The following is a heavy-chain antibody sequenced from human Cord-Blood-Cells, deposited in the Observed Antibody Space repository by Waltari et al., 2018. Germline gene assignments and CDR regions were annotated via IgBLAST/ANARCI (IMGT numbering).Heavy chain of an antibody. CDR1: GFTFSSYG. CDR2: IGYDESNK. Sequence: QVQLVESGGGVVQPGRSLRLSCAGSGFTFSSYGRHWVCQAPGKGLECVAGIGYDESNKYYADSVKGRFTISRDNSKNTLYLQMNSLRAEDTALYYCASEENLGELSLNYWGQGTLVTVSS. D-gene: IGHD3-16*02. V-gene: IGHV3-33*01. CDR3: ASEENLGELSLNY. J-gene: IGHJ4*02.